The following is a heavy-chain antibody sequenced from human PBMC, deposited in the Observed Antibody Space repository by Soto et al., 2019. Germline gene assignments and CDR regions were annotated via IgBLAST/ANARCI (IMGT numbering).Heavy chain of an antibody. CDR1: GYTLTELS. Sequence: ASVKVSCKVSGYTLTELSMHWVRQAPGQGLEWMGGIIPIFGTANYAQKFQGRVTITADESTSTAYMELSSLRSEDTAVYYCASGSITMIVVVTLDYWGQGTLVTVSS. J-gene: IGHJ4*02. CDR3: ASGSITMIVVVTLDY. V-gene: IGHV1-69*13. CDR2: IIPIFGTA. D-gene: IGHD3-22*01.